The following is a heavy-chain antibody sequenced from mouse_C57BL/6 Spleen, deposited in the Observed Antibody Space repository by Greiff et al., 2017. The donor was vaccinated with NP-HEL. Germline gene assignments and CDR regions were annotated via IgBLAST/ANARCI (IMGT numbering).Heavy chain of an antibody. J-gene: IGHJ2*01. CDR3: GRGDGYGYVDY. CDR2: IYPGDGDT. D-gene: IGHD2-2*01. Sequence: VKLQESGAELVKPGASVKISCKASGYAFSSYWMNWVKQRPGKGLEWIGQIYPGDGDTNYNGKFKGKATLTADKSSSTAYMQLSSLTSEDSAVYFCGRGDGYGYVDYWGQGTTLTVSS. V-gene: IGHV1-80*01. CDR1: GYAFSSYW.